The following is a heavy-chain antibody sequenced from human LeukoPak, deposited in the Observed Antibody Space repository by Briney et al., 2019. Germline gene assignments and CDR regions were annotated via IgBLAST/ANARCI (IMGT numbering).Heavy chain of an antibody. D-gene: IGHD2-15*01. CDR1: GYIFTSYG. CDR2: ISAYNGNT. Sequence: GASVKVSCKASGYIFTSYGISWVRQAPGQGLEWMGWISAYNGNTNYAQKLQGRVTMTTDTSTSTAYMELRSLRSDDTAVYYCARGGYCSGGSCYALVPFDYWGQGTLVTVSS. CDR3: ARGGYCSGGSCYALVPFDY. J-gene: IGHJ4*02. V-gene: IGHV1-18*01.